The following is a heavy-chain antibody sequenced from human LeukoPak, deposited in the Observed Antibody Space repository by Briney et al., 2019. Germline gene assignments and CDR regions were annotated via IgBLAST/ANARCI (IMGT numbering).Heavy chain of an antibody. CDR1: GGSISSYY. CDR2: INHSGST. D-gene: IGHD5-12*01. Sequence: PSETLSLTCTVSGGSISSYYWSWLRQPPGKGLEWIGEINHSGSTNYNPSLKSRVTISVDTSKNQFSLKLSSVTAADTAVYYCAREREDGYHPHFDYWGQGTLVTVSS. V-gene: IGHV4-34*01. CDR3: AREREDGYHPHFDY. J-gene: IGHJ4*02.